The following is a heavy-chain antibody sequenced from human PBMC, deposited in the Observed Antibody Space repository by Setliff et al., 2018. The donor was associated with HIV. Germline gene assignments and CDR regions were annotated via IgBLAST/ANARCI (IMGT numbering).Heavy chain of an antibody. Sequence: PSETLSLTCTVRGDLVRGNSWHWVRQSPGTGLTWIGEINDRGDNNYDPSLKGRVTISMDTSRNQISLKVTPVTATDTAIYYCARGVPHLFCLDVWDKGVAVTVSS. D-gene: IGHD2-15*01. CDR1: GDLVRGNS. CDR2: INDRGDN. J-gene: IGHJ6*04. CDR3: ARGVPHLFCLDV. V-gene: IGHV4-34*01.